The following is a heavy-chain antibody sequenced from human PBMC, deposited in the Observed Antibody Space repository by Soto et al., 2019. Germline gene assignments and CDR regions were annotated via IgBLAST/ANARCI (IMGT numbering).Heavy chain of an antibody. CDR1: GGTFSSYA. J-gene: IGHJ4*02. CDR2: IIPIFGTA. V-gene: IGHV1-69*13. D-gene: IGHD6-19*01. Sequence: SVKVSCKASGGTFSSYAISWVRQAPGQGLEWMGGIIPIFGTANYAQKFQGRVTITADESTSTAYMELSSLRSEDTAAYYCARGPSAWPDPQKWLAMKFDYWGQGTLVTVSS. CDR3: ARGPSAWPDPQKWLAMKFDY.